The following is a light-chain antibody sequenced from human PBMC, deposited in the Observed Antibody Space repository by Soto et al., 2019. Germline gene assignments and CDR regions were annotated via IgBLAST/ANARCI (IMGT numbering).Light chain of an antibody. CDR1: SSDVGGYNY. V-gene: IGLV2-14*01. CDR2: EVS. J-gene: IGLJ2*01. CDR3: SAYTSSNTRV. Sequence: QSALTQPASVSGSPGQSITISCTGTSSDVGGYNYVSWYQQHPGKAPKLMIYEVSNRPSGVSNRFSGSKSGNTASLTISGLQAEDEADYYFSAYTSSNTRVFGGGTQLTVL.